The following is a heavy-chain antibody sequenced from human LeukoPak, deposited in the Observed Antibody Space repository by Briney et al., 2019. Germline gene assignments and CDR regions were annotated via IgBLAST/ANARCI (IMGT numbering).Heavy chain of an antibody. CDR2: ISTSGGST. D-gene: IGHD3-9*01. V-gene: IGHV3-23*01. Sequence: GGSLRLSCAASGFTFSSYAMNWVRQAPGKGLGWVSVISTSGGSTYYADSVKGRFTVSRDNSKNTLYLQMNSLRAEDTAVYYCAGTLRYFDWLPGMWGQGTLVTVSS. CDR1: GFTFSSYA. CDR3: AGTLRYFDWLPGM. J-gene: IGHJ4*02.